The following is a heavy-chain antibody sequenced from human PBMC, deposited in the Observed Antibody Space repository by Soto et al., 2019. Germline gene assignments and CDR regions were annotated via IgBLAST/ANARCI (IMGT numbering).Heavy chain of an antibody. CDR2: ISPNSGGT. J-gene: IGHJ3*02. D-gene: IGHD2-15*01. CDR3: ARSCSGGSCSNAFDI. Sequence: GASVKVSCKASGYTFTGYYMHWVRQAPGQGLEWMGWISPNSGGTNYAQKFQGWVTMTRDTSISTAYMELSRLRSDDTAVYYCARSCSGGSCSNAFDIWGQGTMVTVS. CDR1: GYTFTGYY. V-gene: IGHV1-2*04.